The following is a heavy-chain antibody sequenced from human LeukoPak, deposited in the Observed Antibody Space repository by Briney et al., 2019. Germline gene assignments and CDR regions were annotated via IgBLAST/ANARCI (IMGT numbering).Heavy chain of an antibody. CDR2: IHTSGRT. Sequence: SETLSLTCTFSGGSISSYYWSWIRQPAGKGLEWIGRIHTSGRTNYNPPLKSRVTISVDTSKNQFSLKLSSVTAADTAVYFCARGGPPGYYYDYYMDVWGKGTTVTISS. V-gene: IGHV4-4*07. CDR1: GGSISSYY. CDR3: ARGGPPGYYYDYYMDV. J-gene: IGHJ6*03.